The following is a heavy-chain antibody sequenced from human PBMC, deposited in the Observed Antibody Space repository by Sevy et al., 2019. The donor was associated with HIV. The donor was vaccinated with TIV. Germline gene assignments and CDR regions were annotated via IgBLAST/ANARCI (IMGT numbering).Heavy chain of an antibody. J-gene: IGHJ4*02. Sequence: SETLSLTCTVSGGSISSSSYYWGWIRQPPGKGLEWIGSIYYSGSTYYNPSLKSRVTISVDTSKNQFSLKLSSVTAAETAVYNCARSRVTLIVEVIRFDYWGQGTLVTVSS. CDR1: GGSISSSSYY. CDR2: IYYSGST. D-gene: IGHD3-22*01. CDR3: ARSRVTLIVEVIRFDY. V-gene: IGHV4-39*01.